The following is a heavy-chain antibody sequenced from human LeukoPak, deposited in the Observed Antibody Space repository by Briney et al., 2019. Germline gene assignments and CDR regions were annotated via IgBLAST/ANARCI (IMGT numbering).Heavy chain of an antibody. CDR2: IIPIFGTA. V-gene: IGHV1-69*01. J-gene: IGHJ4*02. D-gene: IGHD6-19*01. Sequence: SVKVSCKASGGTFSSYAISWVRQAPGQGLEWMGGIIPIFGTANYAQKFQGRVTITADESTSTAYMELSSLRSEDTAVYYCARSDSSGWYEPSWGVMTEISTLDYWGQGTLVTVSS. CDR3: ARSDSSGWYEPSWGVMTEISTLDY. CDR1: GGTFSSYA.